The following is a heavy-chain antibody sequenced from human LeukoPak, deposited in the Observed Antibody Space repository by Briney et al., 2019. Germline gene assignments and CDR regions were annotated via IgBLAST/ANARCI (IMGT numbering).Heavy chain of an antibody. CDR1: GGSISSYY. V-gene: IGHV4-59*06. J-gene: IGHJ3*02. D-gene: IGHD4-17*01. CDR3: ARLRTTIYAFDI. CDR2: IYYSGST. Sequence: SETLSLTCTVSGGSISSYYWSWIRQHPGKGLEWIGYIYYSGSTYYNPSLKSRVTISVDTSKNQFSLKLSSVTAADTAVYYCARLRTTIYAFDIWGQGTMVTVSS.